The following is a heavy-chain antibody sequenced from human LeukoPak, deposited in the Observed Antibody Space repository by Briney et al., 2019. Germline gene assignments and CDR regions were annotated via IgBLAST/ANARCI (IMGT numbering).Heavy chain of an antibody. J-gene: IGHJ4*02. CDR2: IYYSGST. V-gene: IGHV4-39*01. D-gene: IGHD3-10*01. CDR1: GGSISSSSYY. CDR3: ASLAMVRGVKFDY. Sequence: PSETLSLTCTVSGGSISSSSYYWGWIRQPPGKGLEWIGSIYYSGSTYYNPSLKSRVTISVDTSKNQFSLKLSSVTAADTAVYYCASLAMVRGVKFDYWGQGTLVTVSS.